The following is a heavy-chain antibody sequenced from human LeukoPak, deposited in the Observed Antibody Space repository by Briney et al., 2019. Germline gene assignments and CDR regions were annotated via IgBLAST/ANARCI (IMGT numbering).Heavy chain of an antibody. Sequence: GGSLRLSCAASGFTFSSYWMSWVRQAPGKGLEWVANIKQDGSEKYYVDSVKGRFTISRDNAKNSLYLQMNSLRAEDTAVYYCARDWPRSSSWYGLVDYWGQGTLVTVSS. D-gene: IGHD6-13*01. J-gene: IGHJ4*02. CDR1: GFTFSSYW. V-gene: IGHV3-7*01. CDR3: ARDWPRSSSWYGLVDY. CDR2: IKQDGSEK.